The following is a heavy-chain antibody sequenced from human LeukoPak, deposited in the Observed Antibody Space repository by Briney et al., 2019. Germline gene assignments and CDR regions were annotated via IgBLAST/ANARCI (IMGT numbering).Heavy chain of an antibody. V-gene: IGHV3-7*01. CDR2: IKHNGDEL. Sequence: GGSLRLSCAASGFTLNSYLMSWVRQAPGKGLEWVANIKHNGDELNYVDSVEDRFTISRDNAKNSLYLHMTSLRAEDTAVYYCARELRTFDSWGQGTLVTVSS. CDR1: GFTLNSYL. J-gene: IGHJ4*02. D-gene: IGHD3-16*01. CDR3: ARELRTFDS.